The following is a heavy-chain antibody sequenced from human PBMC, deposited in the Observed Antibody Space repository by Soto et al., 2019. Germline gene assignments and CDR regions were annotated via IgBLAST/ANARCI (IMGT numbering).Heavy chain of an antibody. CDR2: IIPIVTTP. V-gene: IGHV1-69*06. CDR1: GGTFSSYA. Sequence: QVRLVQSGAEVKKPGSSVKVSCEASGGTFSSYAVTWVRQAPGQGLEWMGGIIPIVTTPNYAQKLQGRLTISADKSTSTSYMELSSLRSEETGVYYCARVGYNFWSRYYYYGMDVWGQGTTVIVSS. J-gene: IGHJ6*02. CDR3: ARVGYNFWSRYYYYGMDV. D-gene: IGHD3-3*01.